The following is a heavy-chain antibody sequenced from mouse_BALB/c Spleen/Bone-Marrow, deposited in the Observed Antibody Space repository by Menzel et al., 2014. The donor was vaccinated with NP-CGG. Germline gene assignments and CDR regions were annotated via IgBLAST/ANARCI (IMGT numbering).Heavy chain of an antibody. D-gene: IGHD2-2*01. CDR3: VYGYAMDY. Sequence: EVQLVESGGGLVQPKGSLKLSCAASGFTFNTYAMNWVRQAPGKGLEWVARIRSKGNNYATYYADSVKDRFTISRDDSKSMIYLQMNNLKTEDTAMYYCVYGYAMDYWGQGTSVTVSS. J-gene: IGHJ4*01. V-gene: IGHV10-1*02. CDR2: IRSKGNNYAT. CDR1: GFTFNTYA.